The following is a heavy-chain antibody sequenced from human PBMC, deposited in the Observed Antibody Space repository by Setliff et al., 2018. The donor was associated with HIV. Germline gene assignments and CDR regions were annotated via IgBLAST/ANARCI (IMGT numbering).Heavy chain of an antibody. D-gene: IGHD2-8*01. CDR1: GGSVSSRGYY. J-gene: IGHJ3*02. CDR2: ILYGGNT. Sequence: SETLSLTCTVSGGSVSSRGYYWGWIRQPPGKGPEWIANILYGGNTYYNPSLKSRVTISLDTSKNHFSLKLNSVTAADTAVYFCARPTTGVGGGAAFDIWGQGTMVTVSS. CDR3: ARPTTGVGGGAAFDI. V-gene: IGHV4-39*02.